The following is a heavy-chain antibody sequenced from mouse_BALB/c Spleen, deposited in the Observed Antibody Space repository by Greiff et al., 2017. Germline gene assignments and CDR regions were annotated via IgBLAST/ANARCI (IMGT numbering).Heavy chain of an antibody. CDR3: AKDYYGSSYGAMDY. CDR2: ISYSGST. CDR1: GYSITSDYA. Sequence: VQLQQSGPGLVKPSQSLSLTCTVTGYSITSDYAWNWIRQFPGNQLEWMGYISYSGSTSYNPSLKSRISITRDTSKNQFFLQLNSVTTEDTATYYCAKDYYGSSYGAMDYWGQGTSVTVSS. D-gene: IGHD1-1*01. V-gene: IGHV3-2*02. J-gene: IGHJ4*01.